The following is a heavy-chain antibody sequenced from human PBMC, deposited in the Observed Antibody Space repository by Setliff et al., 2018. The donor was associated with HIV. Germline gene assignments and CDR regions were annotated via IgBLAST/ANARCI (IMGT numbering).Heavy chain of an antibody. Sequence: SETLSLTCTVSGGSVYTASYYWAWVRQPPGKGLEWIGTFYFGRTTYYNLSLESRVTLSVDTAKNQLSLKVTSVTAADTAVYYCARDGAGYGDYEPDWFDPWGQGTLVTVSS. D-gene: IGHD4-17*01. V-gene: IGHV4-39*07. J-gene: IGHJ5*02. CDR1: GGSVYTASYY. CDR2: FYFGRTT. CDR3: ARDGAGYGDYEPDWFDP.